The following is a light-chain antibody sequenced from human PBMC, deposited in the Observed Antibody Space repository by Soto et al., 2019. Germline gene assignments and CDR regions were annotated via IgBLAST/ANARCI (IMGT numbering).Light chain of an antibody. J-gene: IGLJ2*01. CDR1: TSDIGAYNY. Sequence: QSALTQPSSVSGSPGQSITISCTGTTSDIGAYNYVSWYQQHPGKVPKLMIYDVSYRPSGVSNRFSGSMSVNTASLTISGLQAEDEAAYFCSSYADSSSVIFGGGTKVTVL. V-gene: IGLV2-14*03. CDR3: SSYADSSSVI. CDR2: DVS.